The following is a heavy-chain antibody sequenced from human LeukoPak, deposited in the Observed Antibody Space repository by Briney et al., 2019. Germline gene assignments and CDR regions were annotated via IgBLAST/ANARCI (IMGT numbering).Heavy chain of an antibody. Sequence: GASVKVSCKASGYTFTTYYMHWVRQAPGQGLEWMGVVNPSGGGTSYSQMFQGRLTMTRDMSTSTVYMELRSLRSDDTAVCYCAREYYNWNYGGDFYYYMDVWGKGTTVTVSS. V-gene: IGHV1-46*01. D-gene: IGHD1-7*01. J-gene: IGHJ6*03. CDR1: GYTFTTYY. CDR3: AREYYNWNYGGDFYYYMDV. CDR2: VNPSGGGT.